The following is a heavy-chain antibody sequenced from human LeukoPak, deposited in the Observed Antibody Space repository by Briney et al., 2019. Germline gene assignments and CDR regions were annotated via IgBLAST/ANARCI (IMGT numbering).Heavy chain of an antibody. D-gene: IGHD6-13*01. CDR3: VREDSSSWYLDYYYYYMDV. J-gene: IGHJ6*03. V-gene: IGHV4-61*02. Sequence: SQTLSLTCTVSGGSISSGSYYWSWIRQPAGKGLEWIGRIYTSGSTNYNPSLKSRVTISVDTSKNQFSLKLSSVTAADTAVYYCVREDSSSWYLDYYYYYMDVWGKGTTVTVSS. CDR1: GGSISSGSYY. CDR2: IYTSGST.